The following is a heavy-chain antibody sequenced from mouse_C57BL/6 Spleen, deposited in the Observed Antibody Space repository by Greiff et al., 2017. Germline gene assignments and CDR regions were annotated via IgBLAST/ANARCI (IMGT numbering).Heavy chain of an antibody. CDR1: GFNIKDYY. Sequence: EVKLQESGAELVRPGASVKLSCTASGFNIKDYYMHWVKQRPEQGLEWIGRIDPEDGDTEYAPKFQGKATMTADTSSNTAYLQLSSLTSEDTAVYYCTTDYYGSSSYYFDYWGQGTTLTVSS. CDR3: TTDYYGSSSYYFDY. D-gene: IGHD1-1*01. CDR2: IDPEDGDT. V-gene: IGHV14-1*01. J-gene: IGHJ2*01.